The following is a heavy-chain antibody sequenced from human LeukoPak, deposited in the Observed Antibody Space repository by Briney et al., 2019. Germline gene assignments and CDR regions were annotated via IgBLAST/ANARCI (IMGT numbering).Heavy chain of an antibody. D-gene: IGHD3-22*01. Sequence: GGSLRLSCAASGFTFSSYAMHWVRQAPGKGLEWVAVISYDGSNKYYADSVKGRFTISRDNAKNSLYLQMNSLRAEDTALYYCARWSDSSGYYGVYYYMDVWGKGTTVTVSS. J-gene: IGHJ6*03. CDR1: GFTFSSYA. CDR3: ARWSDSSGYYGVYYYMDV. CDR2: ISYDGSNK. V-gene: IGHV3-30*04.